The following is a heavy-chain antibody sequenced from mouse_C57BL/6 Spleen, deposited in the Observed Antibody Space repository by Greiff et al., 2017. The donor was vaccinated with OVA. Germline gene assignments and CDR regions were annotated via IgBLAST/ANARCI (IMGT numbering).Heavy chain of an antibody. V-gene: IGHV2-4*01. J-gene: IGHJ4*01. CDR2: IWSGGST. CDR1: GFSLTSYG. CDR3: ANGINYYAMDY. D-gene: IGHD4-1*01. Sequence: VHLVESGPGLVQPSQSLSITCTVSGFSLTSYGVHWVRQPPGKGLEWLGVIWSGGSTDYNAAFISRLSISKDNSKSQVFFKMNSLQADDTAIYYCANGINYYAMDYWGQGTSVTVSS.